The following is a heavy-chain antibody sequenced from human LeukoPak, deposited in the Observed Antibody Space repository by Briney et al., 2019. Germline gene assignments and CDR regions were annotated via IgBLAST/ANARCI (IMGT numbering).Heavy chain of an antibody. D-gene: IGHD3-10*02. V-gene: IGHV4-59*01. CDR3: ASGSTMFVDV. CDR1: GGSISSYY. CDR2: IYYSGST. Sequence: SETLSLTCTVSGGSISSYYWSWIRQPPGKGLEWIGYIYYSGSTNYNPSLKSRVTISVDTSKNQFSLKLSSVTAADTAVYYCASGSTMFVDVWAQGTTVTVSS. J-gene: IGHJ6*02.